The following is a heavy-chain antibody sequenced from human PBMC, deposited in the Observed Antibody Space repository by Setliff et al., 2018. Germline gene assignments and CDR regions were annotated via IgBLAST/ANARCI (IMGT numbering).Heavy chain of an antibody. Sequence: PSETLSLTCTVSGASINSGTYYWAWIRQPPGKGLEWIGRIHYSGIANYSPSLKSRLTISVDTSKNQFSLKLRSVTAADTAVYYCARGGTFRYFDYWGQGTPVTVSS. D-gene: IGHD5-12*01. CDR2: IHYSGIA. CDR1: GASINSGTYY. V-gene: IGHV4-39*07. J-gene: IGHJ4*02. CDR3: ARGGTFRYFDY.